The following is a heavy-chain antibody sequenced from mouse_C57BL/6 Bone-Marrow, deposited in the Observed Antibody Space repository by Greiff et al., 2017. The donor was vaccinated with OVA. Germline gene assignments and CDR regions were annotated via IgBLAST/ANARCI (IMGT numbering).Heavy chain of an antibody. CDR1: GYTFTRHS. D-gene: IGHD1-1*01. J-gene: IGHJ2*01. V-gene: IGHV1-7*01. Sequence: QVQLQQGGAELAKPGASVKLSCKASGYTFTRHSMHWVKQRPGQGLEWIGYINPSSGYTKYNQKFKDKATLTADKSSSTAYMQLSSLTYEDSAVYYCARGATVAEDYWGQGTTLTVSS. CDR3: ARGATVAEDY. CDR2: INPSSGYT.